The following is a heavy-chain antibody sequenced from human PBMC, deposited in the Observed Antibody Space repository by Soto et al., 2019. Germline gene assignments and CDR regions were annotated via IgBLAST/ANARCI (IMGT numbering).Heavy chain of an antibody. CDR1: GFTFSSSW. D-gene: IGHD3-16*01. V-gene: IGHV3-74*01. CDR2: INSDGTDT. Sequence: GGSLRLSCAASGFTFSSSWMHWVRQAPGKGLVWVSHINSDGTDTNYADSVKGRFTISRDNAKNTVYLQMNRLRAEDTAVYYCARDWSYALDYWGQGSLVTVSS. J-gene: IGHJ4*02. CDR3: ARDWSYALDY.